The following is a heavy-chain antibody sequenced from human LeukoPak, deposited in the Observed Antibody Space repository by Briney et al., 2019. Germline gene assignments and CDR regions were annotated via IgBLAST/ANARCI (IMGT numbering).Heavy chain of an antibody. CDR3: ARWGTHDYGGNSVSWFDP. Sequence: SETLSLTCAVSGGSISSSNWWSWVRQPPGKGLEWIGEIYHSGSTNYNPSLKSRVTISVDKSKNQFSLKLSSVTAADTAVYYCARWGTHDYGGNSVSWFDPWAREPWSPSPQ. CDR1: GGSISSSNW. D-gene: IGHD4-23*01. CDR2: IYHSGST. V-gene: IGHV4-4*02. J-gene: IGHJ5*02.